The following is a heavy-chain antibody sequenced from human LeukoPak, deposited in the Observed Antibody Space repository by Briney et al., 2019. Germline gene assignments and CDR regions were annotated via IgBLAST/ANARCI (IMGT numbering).Heavy chain of an antibody. CDR3: ARHLYSSSSTAPDY. V-gene: IGHV5-51*01. J-gene: IGHJ4*02. CDR1: GYMFNKYW. Sequence: GESLKISCHGFGYMFNKYWIAWVRQMPGKGLEWMGIIYPGDSDTRYSPSFQGQVTISADKSISTAYLQWSSLKASDTAMYYCARHLYSSSSTAPDYWGQGTLVTVSS. CDR2: IYPGDSDT. D-gene: IGHD6-6*01.